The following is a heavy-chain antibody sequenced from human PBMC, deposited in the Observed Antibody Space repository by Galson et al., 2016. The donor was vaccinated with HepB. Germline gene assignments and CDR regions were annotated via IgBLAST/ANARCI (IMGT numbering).Heavy chain of an antibody. CDR1: GYPFSSYD. J-gene: IGHJ5*02. V-gene: IGHV1-8*01. CDR2: MNPISGNT. Sequence: SVKVSCKASGYPFSSYDFNWVRQAAGQGLEWMGWMNPISGNTGYAQKFQGRVTTTRNTSISTAYMELSSLRSEDTGVYYCTRDLSSGTPGPWGQGTLVTVS. D-gene: IGHD1-7*01. CDR3: TRDLSSGTPGP.